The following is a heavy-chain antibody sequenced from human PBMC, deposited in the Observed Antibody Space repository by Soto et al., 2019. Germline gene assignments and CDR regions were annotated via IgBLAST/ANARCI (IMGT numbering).Heavy chain of an antibody. Sequence: ASVKVSCKASGGTFSSYTISWVRQAPGQGLEWMGRIIPILGIANYAQKFQGRVTITADKSTSTAYMELSSLRSEDTAVYYCAREGYYRSGSSDYWGQGALVTVSS. J-gene: IGHJ4*02. CDR3: AREGYYRSGSSDY. CDR2: IIPILGIA. CDR1: GGTFSSYT. D-gene: IGHD3-10*01. V-gene: IGHV1-69*04.